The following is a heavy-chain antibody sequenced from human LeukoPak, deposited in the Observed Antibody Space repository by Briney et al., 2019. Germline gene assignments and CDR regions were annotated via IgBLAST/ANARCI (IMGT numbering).Heavy chain of an antibody. J-gene: IGHJ3*02. CDR2: ISSSGSTI. CDR3: AKVSSISGWRGSGSFRSRWGAFDI. CDR1: GFTFSDYY. V-gene: IGHV3-11*01. D-gene: IGHD3-10*01. Sequence: PGGSLRLSCAAFGFTFSDYYMSWIRQAPGKGLEWLSYISSSGSTIYYADSVKGRFTISRDNAKNSLYLQMNSLRAEDTAVYYCAKVSSISGWRGSGSFRSRWGAFDIWGQGTMVTVSS.